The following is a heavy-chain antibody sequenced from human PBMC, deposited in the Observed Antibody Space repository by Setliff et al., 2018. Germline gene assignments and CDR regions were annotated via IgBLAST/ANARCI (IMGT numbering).Heavy chain of an antibody. CDR2: ISGSSHII. J-gene: IGHJ3*02. CDR3: ARDTPDTAMEPTAAFDI. V-gene: IGHV3-48*04. CDR1: GFTFSSYS. Sequence: GGSLRLSCAASGFTFSSYSMNWVRQAPGKGLEWVSYISGSSHIISYADSVKGRFTISRDNAKNSLYLQMNSLRAEDTAVYYCARDTPDTAMEPTAAFDIWGQGTMVTVSS. D-gene: IGHD5-18*01.